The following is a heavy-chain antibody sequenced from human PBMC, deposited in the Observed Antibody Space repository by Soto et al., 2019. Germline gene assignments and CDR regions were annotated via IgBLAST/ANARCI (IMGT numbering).Heavy chain of an antibody. D-gene: IGHD3-10*01. CDR1: GGSISSSSYY. CDR2: IFYSGST. Sequence: PSETLSLTCTVSGGSISSSSYYWGWIRQPPGKGLEWIGSIFYSGSTYYNPSLKSRVTISVDTSKNQFSLKLSSVTAADTAVYYCARRPGMYGSGVSLYGMDVWGQGTTVTVSS. V-gene: IGHV4-39*07. CDR3: ARRPGMYGSGVSLYGMDV. J-gene: IGHJ6*02.